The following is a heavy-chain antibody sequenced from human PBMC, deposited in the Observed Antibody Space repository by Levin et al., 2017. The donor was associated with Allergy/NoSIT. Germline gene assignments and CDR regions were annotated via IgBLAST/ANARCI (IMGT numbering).Heavy chain of an antibody. CDR1: GFTFNIYT. V-gene: IGHV3-21*01. CDR2: ISTNSAYI. Sequence: GESLKISCDASGFTFNIYTMNWVRQAPGKGLEWISFISTNSAYIFYADSVRGRFTISRDNAKRSLFLQMDNLRDDDTAVYYCARGPEVWGQGTPVTVSS. J-gene: IGHJ4*02. CDR3: ARGPEV.